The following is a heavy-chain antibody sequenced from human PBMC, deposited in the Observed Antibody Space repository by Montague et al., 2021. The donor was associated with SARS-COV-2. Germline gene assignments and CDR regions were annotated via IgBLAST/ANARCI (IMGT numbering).Heavy chain of an antibody. CDR1: GGSISSSNYY. CDR2: LFYSGSS. Sequence: SETLSLTCTVAGGSISSSNYYWGWIRQPPGKGLEWIGSLFYSGSSFYNPSLKSRVTISVATSKNQFSLRPSSVTAADTAVYYCVAEWLAIYYLDFWGQGTLVTVSS. J-gene: IGHJ4*02. D-gene: IGHD6-19*01. CDR3: VAEWLAIYYLDF. V-gene: IGHV4-39*01.